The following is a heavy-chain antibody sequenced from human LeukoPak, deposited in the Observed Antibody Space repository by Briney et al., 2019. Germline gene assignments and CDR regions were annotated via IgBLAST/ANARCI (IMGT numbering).Heavy chain of an antibody. CDR3: ARLRYAGYCSSTSCRDPNWFDP. CDR2: IYPGDSDT. CDR1: GYRFTSYW. V-gene: IGHV5-51*01. Sequence: GESLKISCKGSGYRFTSYWIGWVRQMPGKGLEWMGIIYPGDSDTRYSPSFQGQVTISADKSISTAYLQWSSLKASDTAMYYCARLRYAGYCSSTSCRDPNWFDPWGQGTLVTVSS. J-gene: IGHJ5*02. D-gene: IGHD2-2*01.